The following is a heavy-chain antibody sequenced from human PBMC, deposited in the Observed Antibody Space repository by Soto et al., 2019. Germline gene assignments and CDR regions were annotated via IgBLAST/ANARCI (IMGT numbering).Heavy chain of an antibody. V-gene: IGHV1-8*01. J-gene: IGHJ5*02. CDR3: ARMETFGSLNWFDP. Sequence: ASVKVSCKASGYSFTYNDVSWVRQATGQGLEWMGWMNPGSGDTGYAQKFQGRVTMTRDISIATAYMELSSLRSDDTAIYYCARMETFGSLNWFDPWGQGTLVTVS. CDR2: MNPGSGDT. CDR1: GYSFTYND. D-gene: IGHD3-16*01.